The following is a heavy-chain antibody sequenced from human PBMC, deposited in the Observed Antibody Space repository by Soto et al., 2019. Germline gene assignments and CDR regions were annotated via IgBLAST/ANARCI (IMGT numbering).Heavy chain of an antibody. CDR3: AKDQGSSWYEIDY. D-gene: IGHD6-13*01. V-gene: IGHV3-23*01. Sequence: AGGSLRLSCAASGFTFSSYAMSWVRQAPGKGLEWVSAISGSGLSTYYADSVKGRFTISRDNSKNTLYLQMNSLRDEDTAVYYCAKDQGSSWYEIDYWGQGTLVTVSS. CDR2: ISGSGLST. J-gene: IGHJ4*02. CDR1: GFTFSSYA.